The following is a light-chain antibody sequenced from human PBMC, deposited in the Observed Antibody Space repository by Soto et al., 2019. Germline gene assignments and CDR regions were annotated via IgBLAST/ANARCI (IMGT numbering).Light chain of an antibody. Sequence: EIVLTQSPGTLSLYPGESATLSCRASQSVSSNLAWYQQKPGQAPRLLIYGASTRATGIPDRFSGRGSGTHFTLTISRLEPEDFAVYYCQQYDDSSITFGQGTRLEIK. V-gene: IGKV3-20*01. J-gene: IGKJ5*01. CDR2: GAS. CDR3: QQYDDSSIT. CDR1: QSVSSN.